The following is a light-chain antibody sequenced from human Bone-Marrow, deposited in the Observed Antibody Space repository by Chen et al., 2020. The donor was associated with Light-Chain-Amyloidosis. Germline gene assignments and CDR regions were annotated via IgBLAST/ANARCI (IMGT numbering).Light chain of an antibody. CDR2: AVS. J-gene: IGLJ2*01. Sequence: QSALTQPASVSGSPGQSITIPCTGASHDVGTYDLVSWYQQHPGGAPKLIICAVSKRPSGVSNRFSGSKSGNSVSLTIAGLQAEDEADSHCCTSGGRDTFLFGGRTKLT. V-gene: IGLV2-23*02. CDR3: CTSGGRDTFL. CDR1: SHDVGTYDL.